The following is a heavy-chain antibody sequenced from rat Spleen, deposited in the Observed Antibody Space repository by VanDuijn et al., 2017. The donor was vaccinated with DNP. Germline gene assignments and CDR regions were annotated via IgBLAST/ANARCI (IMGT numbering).Heavy chain of an antibody. Sequence: EVQLVESGGGLVQPGRSLKLSCAASGFTFNKYGMAWVRQAPTKGLEWVASISTGGDYAHYRDSVKGRFTISRDNSKNTQYLQMDSLRSEDTATYYCATGVDGGYEDWFAYWGPGTLVTVSS. CDR2: ISTGGDYA. CDR3: ATGVDGGYEDWFAY. J-gene: IGHJ3*01. CDR1: GFTFNKYG. V-gene: IGHV5S13*01. D-gene: IGHD1-11*01.